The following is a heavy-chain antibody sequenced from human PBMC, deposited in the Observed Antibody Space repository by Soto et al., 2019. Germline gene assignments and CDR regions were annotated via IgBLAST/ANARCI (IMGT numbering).Heavy chain of an antibody. J-gene: IGHJ5*02. D-gene: IGHD6-13*01. CDR3: ARRGVRAAATNCFDP. V-gene: IGHV4-39*01. CDR1: GGSITSSSYY. CDR2: MYYGGTT. Sequence: SETLSLTCSVSGGSITSSSYYWGWIRQTPGRGLEWIVSMYYGGTTYYNPSLKSRVTISVDTSKNQFSLRLTSVTAADAAVYYCARRGVRAAATNCFDPWGQGTLVTVSS.